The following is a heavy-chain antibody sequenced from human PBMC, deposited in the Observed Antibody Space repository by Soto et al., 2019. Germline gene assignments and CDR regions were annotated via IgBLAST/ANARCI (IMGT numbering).Heavy chain of an antibody. J-gene: IGHJ4*02. D-gene: IGHD2-8*01. Sequence: ESGGGLVKPGGSLRLSCAGSGFTFSSSTMSWVRQAPGKGLEWVSSISSSSAYIYNADSLKGRFTISRDNAKNSLYLQMNSLRAEDTAVYFCARDLGEMYAVWGQGTLVTVSS. CDR1: GFTFSSST. V-gene: IGHV3-21*01. CDR3: ARDLGEMYAV. CDR2: ISSSSAYI.